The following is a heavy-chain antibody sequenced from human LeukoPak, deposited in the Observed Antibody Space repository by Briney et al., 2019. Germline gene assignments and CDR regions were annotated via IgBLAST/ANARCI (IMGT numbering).Heavy chain of an antibody. J-gene: IGHJ4*02. D-gene: IGHD3-9*01. CDR3: ARDHRRAIFQI. Sequence: NPGGSLRLSCAAFGFTFSTCSMNWVRQAPGKGLEWVSSISSGSSYIHYADSVKGRFTISRDNGQNSLYLEMNSLRAEDTAVYYCARDHRRAIFQIWGQGTLVTVSS. CDR2: ISSGSSYI. CDR1: GFTFSTCS. V-gene: IGHV3-21*04.